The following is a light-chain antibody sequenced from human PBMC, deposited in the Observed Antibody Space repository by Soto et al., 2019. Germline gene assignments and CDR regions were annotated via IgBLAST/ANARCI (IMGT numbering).Light chain of an antibody. V-gene: IGKV3-20*01. CDR3: QQYNTWTWT. Sequence: IVLTQSPGTVSLSPGERATLSCRASETIGRAYFAWYQHRPGRTPRLVLYGASNRAAGIPDRFSGSGSGADFTLTISSLQSEDFAVYYCQQYNTWTWTFGQGTKVEIK. CDR1: ETIGRAY. J-gene: IGKJ1*01. CDR2: GAS.